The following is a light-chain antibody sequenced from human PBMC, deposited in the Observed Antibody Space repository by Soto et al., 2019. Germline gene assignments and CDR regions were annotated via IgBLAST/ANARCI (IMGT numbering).Light chain of an antibody. Sequence: EIGLTQSPSTLSLSPGERATLSCRASQSVSSYLAWYQQKPGQAPRLLVYDASNRATDVPPRFSGSGSGTDFTLTISSLEPEDFAVYYCQQRSSWPPITFGQGTRLEIK. CDR2: DAS. CDR1: QSVSSY. J-gene: IGKJ5*01. V-gene: IGKV3-11*01. CDR3: QQRSSWPPIT.